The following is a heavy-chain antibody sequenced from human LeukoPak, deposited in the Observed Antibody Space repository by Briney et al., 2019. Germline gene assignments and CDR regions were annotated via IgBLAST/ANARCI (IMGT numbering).Heavy chain of an antibody. CDR1: GFTFSSFG. CDR2: ISGSGGTT. V-gene: IGHV3-23*01. J-gene: IGHJ4*02. CDR3: ARVRGVGATLPRAYPYYFDY. Sequence: GGSLRLSCAASGFTFSSFGRRWVRQAPGKGLEWVSAISGSGGTTYCADSVKGRFTISRDNSKKTMYLQMKSLRAEDTAVYYCARVRGVGATLPRAYPYYFDYWGQGTLVTVSS. D-gene: IGHD1-26*01.